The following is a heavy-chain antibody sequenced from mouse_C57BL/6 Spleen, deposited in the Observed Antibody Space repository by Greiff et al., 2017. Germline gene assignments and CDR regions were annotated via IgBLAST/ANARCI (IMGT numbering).Heavy chain of an antibody. J-gene: IGHJ4*01. V-gene: IGHV1-67*01. Sequence: VQLQQSGPELVRPGVSVKISCKGSGYTFTDYAMHWVKQSHAKSLEWIGVISTYYGDASYIQKFKDKATMTVDKSSSTAYMELARLTSEDSAVYYCARSIYYDGSSYNYYAMDYWGQGTSVTVSS. CDR3: ARSIYYDGSSYNYYAMDY. CDR1: GYTFTDYA. CDR2: ISTYYGDA. D-gene: IGHD1-1*01.